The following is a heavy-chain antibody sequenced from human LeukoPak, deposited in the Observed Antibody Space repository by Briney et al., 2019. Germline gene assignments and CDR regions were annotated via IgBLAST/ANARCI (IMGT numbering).Heavy chain of an antibody. CDR1: GYTFTSYD. CDR3: ARDLTLTTVVTPYY. CDR2: MNPNSGNT. J-gene: IGHJ4*02. V-gene: IGHV1-18*01. Sequence: RASVKVSCKASGYTFTSYDINWVRQATGQGLEWMGWMNPNSGNTNYAQKLQGRVTMTTDTSTSTAYMELRSLRSDDTAVYYCARDLTLTTVVTPYYWGQGTLVTASS. D-gene: IGHD4-23*01.